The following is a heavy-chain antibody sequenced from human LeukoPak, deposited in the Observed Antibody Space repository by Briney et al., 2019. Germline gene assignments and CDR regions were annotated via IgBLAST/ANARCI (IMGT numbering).Heavy chain of an antibody. V-gene: IGHV3-23*01. CDR2: ISGSGGST. Sequence: PGGSLRLSCVASGLTFSSHDMSWVRQTPGKGLEWVSGISGSGGSTDYADSVKGRFTISRDNAKNSLYLQMNSLRAEDTAVYYCARDIATAGHLAFDYWGQGILVTVSS. D-gene: IGHD6-13*01. J-gene: IGHJ4*02. CDR1: GLTFSSHD. CDR3: ARDIATAGHLAFDY.